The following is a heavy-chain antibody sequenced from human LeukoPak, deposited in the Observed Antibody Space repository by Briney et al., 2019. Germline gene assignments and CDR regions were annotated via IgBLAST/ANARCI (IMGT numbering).Heavy chain of an antibody. D-gene: IGHD3-10*01. CDR1: GYTFTGYY. Sequence: ASVKVSCKASGYTFTGYYMHWVRQAPGQGLEWMGWINPNSGGTNYAQKFQGRVTMTRDTSISTAYMELSRLRSDDTAVYYCAKVGGYGSGSHFDYWGQGTLVTVSS. J-gene: IGHJ4*02. CDR2: INPNSGGT. V-gene: IGHV1-2*02. CDR3: AKVGGYGSGSHFDY.